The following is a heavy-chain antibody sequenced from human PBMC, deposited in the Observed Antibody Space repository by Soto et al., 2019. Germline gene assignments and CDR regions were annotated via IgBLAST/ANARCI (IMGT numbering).Heavy chain of an antibody. CDR3: ARLKRVTTFRCYYGMDV. CDR1: GYSFTSYW. J-gene: IGHJ6*02. Sequence: GESLKISCKGSGYSFTSYWIGWVRQMPGKGLEWMGIIYPGDSDTRYSPSFQGQVTISADKSISTAYLQWSSLKASDTAMYYCARLKRVTTFRCYYGMDVWGQGTTVTVSS. D-gene: IGHD4-4*01. CDR2: IYPGDSDT. V-gene: IGHV5-51*01.